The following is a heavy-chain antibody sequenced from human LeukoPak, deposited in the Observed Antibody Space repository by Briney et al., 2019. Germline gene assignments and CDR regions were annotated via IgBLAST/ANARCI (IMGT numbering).Heavy chain of an antibody. J-gene: IGHJ5*02. D-gene: IGHD4-17*01. CDR1: GFIFSSFA. CDR3: TRDPNGDYIGAFDP. Sequence: GGSLRLSCAASGFIFSSFAMTWVRQAPGKGLEWVSSITGGHYATYNTDSVKGRFTISRDNAKNTLYLQMNSLRADDTAIYYCTRDPNGDYIGAFDPWGQGTLVTVSS. V-gene: IGHV3-23*01. CDR2: ITGGHYAT.